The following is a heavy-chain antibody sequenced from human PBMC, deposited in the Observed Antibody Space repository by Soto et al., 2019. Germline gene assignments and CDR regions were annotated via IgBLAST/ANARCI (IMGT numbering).Heavy chain of an antibody. J-gene: IGHJ5*02. Sequence: QVQLVQSGAEVKKPGASVKVSCKASGYTFTGYYMHWVRQAPGQGLEWMGWINPNSGGTNYAQKXXGWVTMPRDTXXSXAXXELSRLRSDDTAVYYCAREGYYYDSSGYYLNWFDPWGQGTLVTVSS. CDR1: GYTFTGYY. V-gene: IGHV1-2*04. CDR2: INPNSGGT. D-gene: IGHD3-22*01. CDR3: AREGYYYDSSGYYLNWFDP.